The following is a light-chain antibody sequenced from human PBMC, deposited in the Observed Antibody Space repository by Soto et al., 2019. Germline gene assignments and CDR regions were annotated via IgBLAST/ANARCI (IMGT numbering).Light chain of an antibody. CDR3: SSYTSSSTLPYV. CDR2: DVS. Sequence: QSVLTQPASVSGSHGQSITISCTGTSSDVGGYNYVSWYQQHPGKAPKLMIYDVSNRPSGVSNRFSGSKSGNTASLTISGLQAEDEADYYCSSYTSSSTLPYVFGTGTKVPVL. CDR1: SSDVGGYNY. J-gene: IGLJ1*01. V-gene: IGLV2-14*01.